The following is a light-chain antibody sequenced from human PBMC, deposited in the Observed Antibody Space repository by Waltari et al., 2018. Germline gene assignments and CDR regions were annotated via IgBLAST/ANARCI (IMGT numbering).Light chain of an antibody. V-gene: IGKV3-11*01. CDR2: AAS. Sequence: EIVLTQSPGSLSLSPGESVPPPCRASQNIHHFLAWFQQKPGQAPRLLIFAASTRATGVPPRFSGSGSGTDFTLTISSLAPEDFATYYCQQRHAWPITFGGGTKLEIK. CDR1: QNIHHF. CDR3: QQRHAWPIT. J-gene: IGKJ4*01.